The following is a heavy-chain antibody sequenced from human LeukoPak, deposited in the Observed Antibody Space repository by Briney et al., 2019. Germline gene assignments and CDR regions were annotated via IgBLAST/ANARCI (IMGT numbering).Heavy chain of an antibody. D-gene: IGHD1-26*01. J-gene: IGHJ4*02. CDR2: ISSSSSTI. CDR1: GFTFSSYS. V-gene: IGHV3-48*01. CDR3: ARDLEISGSYNFDY. Sequence: PGGSLRLSCAASGFTFSSYSMNWVRQAPGKGLEWVSYISSSSSTIYYADSVKGRFTISRDNAKNSLYLQMNSLRAEDTAVYYCARDLEISGSYNFDYWGQGTLVTVSS.